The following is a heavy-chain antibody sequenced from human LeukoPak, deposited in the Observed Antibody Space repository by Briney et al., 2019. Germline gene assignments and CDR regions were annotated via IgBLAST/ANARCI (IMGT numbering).Heavy chain of an antibody. Sequence: TGGSLRLSCAASEFTFSSYSIIWVRQAPGKGLEWVSAISGSGGSTYYADSVKGRFTISRDNSKNTLYLQMNSLRAEDTAVYYCAKASDPGYYGSGHFDYWGQGTLVTVSS. D-gene: IGHD3-10*01. CDR3: AKASDPGYYGSGHFDY. J-gene: IGHJ4*02. CDR1: EFTFSSYS. CDR2: ISGSGGST. V-gene: IGHV3-23*01.